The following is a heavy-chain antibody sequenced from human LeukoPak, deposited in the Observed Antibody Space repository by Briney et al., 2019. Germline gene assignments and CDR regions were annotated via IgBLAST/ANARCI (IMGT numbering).Heavy chain of an antibody. CDR3: ARRDCSSFQCYSFDY. CDR1: GFTFSDFD. J-gene: IGHJ4*02. Sequence: GGSLRLSCAASGFTFSDFDIHWVRQASGKGLEWVGRIRAKTDSDATAYAASVKGRFTISRDDSKNTAYLQMNSLKTEDTAVYYCARRDCSSFQCYSFDYWGQEILVTVSS. D-gene: IGHD2-2*01. V-gene: IGHV3-73*01. CDR2: IRAKTDSDAT.